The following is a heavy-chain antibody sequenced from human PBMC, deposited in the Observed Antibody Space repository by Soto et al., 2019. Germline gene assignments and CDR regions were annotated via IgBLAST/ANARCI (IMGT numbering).Heavy chain of an antibody. D-gene: IGHD3-3*01. CDR2: ISSNGGST. V-gene: IGHV3-64D*08. J-gene: IGHJ6*02. Sequence: PGGSLRLSCSASGFTFSSYAMHWVRQAPGKGLEYVSAISSNGGSTYYADSVKGRFTISRDNSKNTLYLQMSSLGAEDTAVYYCVKDLGPDYYDFWSGYYRFGGHYYYYYGMDVWGQGTTVTVSS. CDR3: VKDLGPDYYDFWSGYYRFGGHYYYYYGMDV. CDR1: GFTFSSYA.